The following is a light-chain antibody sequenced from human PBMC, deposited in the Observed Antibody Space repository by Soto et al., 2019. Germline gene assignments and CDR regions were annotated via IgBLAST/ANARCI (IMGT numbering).Light chain of an antibody. CDR3: QVWDSGSDHYV. V-gene: IGLV3-21*02. J-gene: IGLJ1*01. Sequence: SYELTQPPSVSVAPGQTATITCGGGKMQSKIVYWYPQKPGQAPVLVIYDDSGRPSGIPERFSGSNSGDTAALTVSRVEAGDEADYYCQVWDSGSDHYVFGAGTKVTVL. CDR2: DDS. CDR1: KMQSKI.